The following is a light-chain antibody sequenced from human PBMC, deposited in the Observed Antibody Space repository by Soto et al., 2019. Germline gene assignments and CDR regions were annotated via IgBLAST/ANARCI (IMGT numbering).Light chain of an antibody. Sequence: DIQMTQSPSTLSASLVDRVTITCLARQTVSICLAWYQQKPGKAPRLLIYDASILESGVPSRFSGSGSGTDFTLTISSLESEDFAVYYCQQYSNWPLTFGGGTKVDTK. CDR3: QQYSNWPLT. CDR2: DAS. J-gene: IGKJ4*01. V-gene: IGKV1-5*01. CDR1: QTVSIC.